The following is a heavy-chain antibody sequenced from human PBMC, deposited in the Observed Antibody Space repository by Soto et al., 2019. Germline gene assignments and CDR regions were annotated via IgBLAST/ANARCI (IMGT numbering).Heavy chain of an antibody. J-gene: IGHJ4*02. CDR2: IYYSGST. V-gene: IGHV4-39*01. CDR3: ARADYYDSILDY. CDR1: GGSISSSSYY. Sequence: SETLSLTCTVSGGSISSSSYYWVWIRQPPGKGLEWIGSIYYSGSTYYNPSLKSRVTISVDTSKNQFSLKLSSVTAADTAVYYCARADYYDSILDYWGQGTLVTVSS. D-gene: IGHD3-22*01.